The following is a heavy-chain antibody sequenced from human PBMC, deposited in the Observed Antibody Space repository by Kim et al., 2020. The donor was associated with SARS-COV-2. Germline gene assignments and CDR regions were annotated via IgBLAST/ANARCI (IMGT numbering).Heavy chain of an antibody. Sequence: ASVKVSCKASGYTFIGYAMHWVRQAPGQRLEWMGWINAGNGNTKYSQKFQGRVTITGDTSASTAYMELSGLRSEDTAVYYCASDGLNSGSYYDAGYWGQGTLVTVSS. D-gene: IGHD1-26*01. CDR2: INAGNGNT. J-gene: IGHJ4*02. V-gene: IGHV1-3*01. CDR1: GYTFIGYA. CDR3: ASDGLNSGSYYDAGY.